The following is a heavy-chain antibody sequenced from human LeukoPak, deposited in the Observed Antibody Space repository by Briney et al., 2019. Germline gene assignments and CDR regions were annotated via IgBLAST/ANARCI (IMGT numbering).Heavy chain of an antibody. CDR2: IRSKAYGGTT. Sequence: GGSLRLSCTASGFTFGDYAMSWFRQAPGKGLEWVGFIRSKAYGGTTEYAASVKGRFTIPRDDSKSIAYLQMNSLKTEDTAVYYCTRDRYDFWSGYSLLWGQGTLVTVSS. D-gene: IGHD3-3*01. J-gene: IGHJ4*02. CDR1: GFTFGDYA. V-gene: IGHV3-49*03. CDR3: TRDRYDFWSGYSLL.